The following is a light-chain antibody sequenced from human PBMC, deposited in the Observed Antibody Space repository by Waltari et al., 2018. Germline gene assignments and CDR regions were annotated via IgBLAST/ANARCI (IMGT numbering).Light chain of an antibody. V-gene: IGKV3-15*01. CDR3: QQYNDWLT. Sequence: EVVLTQSPATLSVSPGQRATLFCRASQSVSDDLAWYPSTSGQPPRLLLYRASSRATGVPARFSGSVSGTEFTLTISNLQSEDSAVYYCQQYNDWLTFGGGTKVE. CDR2: RAS. J-gene: IGKJ4*01. CDR1: QSVSDD.